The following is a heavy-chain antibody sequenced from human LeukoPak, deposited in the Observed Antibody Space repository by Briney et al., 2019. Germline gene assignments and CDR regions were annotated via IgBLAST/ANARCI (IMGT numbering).Heavy chain of an antibody. CDR3: ANIPLDVVPAANSPWWYFDL. Sequence: PGGSLRLSCVASGFTFSSYSMNWVRQAPGKGLEWVARLHADGNEKYFVHSVKGRFTVSRDNAKNSLYLQMNSLRAEDTAVYYCANIPLDVVPAANSPWWYFDLWGRGTLVTVSS. J-gene: IGHJ2*01. D-gene: IGHD2-2*01. CDR1: GFTFSSYS. V-gene: IGHV3-7*01. CDR2: LHADGNEK.